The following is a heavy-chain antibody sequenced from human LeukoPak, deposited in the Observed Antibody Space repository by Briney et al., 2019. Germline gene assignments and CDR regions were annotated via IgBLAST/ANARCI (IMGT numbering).Heavy chain of an antibody. CDR2: INPNSGGT. Sequence: ASVKVSCKASGYTFTGYYMHWVRQAPGQGLEWMGWINPNSGGTNYAQKFQRRVTMTRDTSISTAYMELSRLRSDYTAVYYCAVDAGYCSSTSCQVMYYFDYWGQGTLVTVSS. J-gene: IGHJ4*02. CDR1: GYTFTGYY. D-gene: IGHD2-2*01. V-gene: IGHV1-2*02. CDR3: AVDAGYCSSTSCQVMYYFDY.